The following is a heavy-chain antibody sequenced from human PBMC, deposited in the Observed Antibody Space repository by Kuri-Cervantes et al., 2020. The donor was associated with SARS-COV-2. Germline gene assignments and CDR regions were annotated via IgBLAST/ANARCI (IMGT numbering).Heavy chain of an antibody. CDR1: GGSFNNYY. CDR3: ARGLVAVVPSPVLGLGPHYYSYHVDV. J-gene: IGHJ6*02. Sequence: SETLSLTCAVYGGSFNNYYWSWIRQPPGKGLEWIGEINHSGGTTHNPSLKSRVILPADTSKNQFSLKMRSVTAADTAVYYCARGLVAVVPSPVLGLGPHYYSYHVDVWGHGTTVTVSS. CDR2: INHSGGT. V-gene: IGHV4-34*01. D-gene: IGHD2-2*01.